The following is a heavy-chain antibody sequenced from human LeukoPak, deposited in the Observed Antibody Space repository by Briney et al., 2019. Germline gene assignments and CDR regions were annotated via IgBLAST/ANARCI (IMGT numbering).Heavy chain of an antibody. Sequence: SETLSLTCTVSGGSISSYYWNWIRQPPGKGLEWIGYIYYSGTTNYNPSLKSRVSMSVDTSKNQFSLKLSSVTAADTAVYYCARGRRTGYYYYMDVWGKGTTVTVSS. CDR1: GGSISSYY. CDR2: IYYSGTT. J-gene: IGHJ6*03. D-gene: IGHD1-14*01. V-gene: IGHV4-59*12. CDR3: ARGRRTGYYYYMDV.